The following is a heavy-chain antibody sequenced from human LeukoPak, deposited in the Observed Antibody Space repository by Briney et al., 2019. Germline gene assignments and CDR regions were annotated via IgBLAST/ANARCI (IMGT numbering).Heavy chain of an antibody. Sequence: SETLSLTCAVYGGSFSGYYWSWIRQPPGKGLEWIGEINHSGSTNYNPSLKRRVTISVDTSKNQFSLKLSSVTAADTAVYYCARGLTIFGVVIMSFDYWGQGTLVTVSS. V-gene: IGHV4-34*01. CDR3: ARGLTIFGVVIMSFDY. CDR2: INHSGST. D-gene: IGHD3-3*01. J-gene: IGHJ4*02. CDR1: GGSFSGYY.